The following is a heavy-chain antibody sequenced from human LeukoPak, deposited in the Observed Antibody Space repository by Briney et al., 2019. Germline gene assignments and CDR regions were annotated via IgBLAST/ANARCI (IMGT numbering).Heavy chain of an antibody. D-gene: IGHD6-6*01. CDR2: ISSSSSTI. CDR1: GFTFSSYS. CDR3: ARVAPRTHHAFDI. V-gene: IGHV3-48*04. J-gene: IGHJ3*02. Sequence: PGGSLRLSCAASGFTFSSYSMNWVRQAPGKGLEWVSYISSSSSTIYYADSVKGRFTISRDNAKNSLYLQMNSLRAEDTAVYYCARVAPRTHHAFDIWGQGTMVTVSS.